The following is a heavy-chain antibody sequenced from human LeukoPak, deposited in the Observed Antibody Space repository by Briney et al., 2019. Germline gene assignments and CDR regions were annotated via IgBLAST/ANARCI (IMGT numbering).Heavy chain of an antibody. V-gene: IGHV5-51*01. CDR1: GYSFTSYW. D-gene: IGHD3-10*02. J-gene: IGHJ4*02. Sequence: GESLKISCKGSGYSFTSYWIGWVRQMPGKGLEWMGIIYPGDSDTRYSPSFQGQVTISAGKSISTAYLHWSSLKASDTAMYYCASFSRFGELLSDYWGQGTLVTVSS. CDR3: ASFSRFGELLSDY. CDR2: IYPGDSDT.